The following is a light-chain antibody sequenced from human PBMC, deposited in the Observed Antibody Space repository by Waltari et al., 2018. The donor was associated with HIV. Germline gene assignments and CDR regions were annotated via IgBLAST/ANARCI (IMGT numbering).Light chain of an antibody. CDR1: SSDVGAYKF. CDR3: SSYAGYSNFAV. CDR2: EVN. Sequence: QSALTQPPSASGSPGQSVTIPCPGTSSDVGAYKFVSWYQQRSGQAPELIIYEVNQRPPGVPHRFFGSKSGNTASLTVSGLQAADEAEYFCSSYAGYSNFAVFGGGTKLTVL. J-gene: IGLJ2*01. V-gene: IGLV2-8*01.